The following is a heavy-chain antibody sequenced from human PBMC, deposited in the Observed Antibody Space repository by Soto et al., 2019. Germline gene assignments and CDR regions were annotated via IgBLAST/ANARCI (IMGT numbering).Heavy chain of an antibody. CDR1: GVSLTNYY. CDR3: ARGNGSGSYYSYYYYYGMDV. D-gene: IGHD3-10*01. Sequence: QVQLQESGPGLVKPSETLSLTCTVSGVSLTNYYWSWIRQPAGKGLEWIGRIFTSESTNYNPSLRSRVTMSVDTSKNQFSLKLTSVTAADTAMYYCARGNGSGSYYSYYYYYGMDVWGQGTTVTVSS. V-gene: IGHV4-4*07. CDR2: IFTSEST. J-gene: IGHJ6*02.